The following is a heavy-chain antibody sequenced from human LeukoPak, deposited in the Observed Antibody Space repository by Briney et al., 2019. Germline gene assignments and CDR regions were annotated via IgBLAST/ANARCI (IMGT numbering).Heavy chain of an antibody. CDR3: ARGVNDYGDDEVVWFDP. CDR1: GGSVSNYY. Sequence: SETLSLTCSVSGGSVSNYYWSWIRQPPGKGLEWIGYVYYTGSTNYNPSLKSRVTMFEDTSKNQLSLKLTSVTAADTAVYYCARGVNDYGDDEVVWFDPWGQGTLVTVSS. V-gene: IGHV4-59*02. CDR2: VYYTGST. J-gene: IGHJ5*02. D-gene: IGHD4-17*01.